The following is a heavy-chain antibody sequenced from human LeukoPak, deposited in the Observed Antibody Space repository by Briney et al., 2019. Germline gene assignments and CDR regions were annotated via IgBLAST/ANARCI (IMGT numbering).Heavy chain of an antibody. CDR3: ARIPGDYSQIVVVPAAMPYYYYGMDV. Sequence: TSETLSLTCAVYGGSFSGYYWSWIRQPPGKGLEWIGEINHSGSTNYNPSLKSRVTISVDTSKNQFSLKLSSVTAADTAVYYCARIPGDYSQIVVVPAAMPYYYYGMDVWGQGTTVTVSS. V-gene: IGHV4-34*01. CDR1: GGSFSGYY. CDR2: INHSGST. D-gene: IGHD2-2*01. J-gene: IGHJ6*02.